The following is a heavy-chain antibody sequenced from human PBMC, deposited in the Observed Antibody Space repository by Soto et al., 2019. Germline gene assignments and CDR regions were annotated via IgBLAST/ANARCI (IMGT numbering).Heavy chain of an antibody. CDR1: GFTFSSYG. CDR2: IWYDGSNK. V-gene: IGHV3-33*01. CDR3: ARASRVVPAAMPAYYYMDV. J-gene: IGHJ6*03. Sequence: GGSLRLSCAASGFTFSSYGMHWVRQAPGKGLEWVAVIWYDGSNKYYADSVKGRFTISRDNSKNTLYLQMNSLRAEDTAVYYCARASRVVPAAMPAYYYMDVWGKGTTVTVSS. D-gene: IGHD2-2*01.